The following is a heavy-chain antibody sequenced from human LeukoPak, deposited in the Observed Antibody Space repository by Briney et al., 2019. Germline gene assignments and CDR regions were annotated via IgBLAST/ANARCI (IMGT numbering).Heavy chain of an antibody. Sequence: GGSLRLSCAASGFTFSNYGMHWVRQAPGKGLEWVALISSDGTYKYYADSVKGRFTISRDNSKNTLYLQMNSLRAEDTAVYYCANLRSGSYSDYWGQGTLVTVSS. D-gene: IGHD1-26*01. CDR2: ISSDGTYK. V-gene: IGHV3-33*08. CDR3: ANLRSGSYSDY. CDR1: GFTFSNYG. J-gene: IGHJ4*02.